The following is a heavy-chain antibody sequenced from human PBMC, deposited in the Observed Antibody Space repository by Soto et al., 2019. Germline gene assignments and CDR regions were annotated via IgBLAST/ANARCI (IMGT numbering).Heavy chain of an antibody. CDR1: GGSFSGYY. Sequence: SETLSLTCAVYGGSFSGYYWSWIRQPPGKGLEWIGEINHSGSTNYNPSLKSRVSISVDTSKNQFSLKLSSVTAADTAVYYCASVYYYDTSGSNWFDPWGKGTLVTVSS. J-gene: IGHJ5*02. CDR3: ASVYYYDTSGSNWFDP. V-gene: IGHV4-34*01. CDR2: INHSGST. D-gene: IGHD3-22*01.